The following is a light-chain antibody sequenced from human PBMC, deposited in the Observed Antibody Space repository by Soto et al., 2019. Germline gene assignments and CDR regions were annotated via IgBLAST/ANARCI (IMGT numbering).Light chain of an antibody. J-gene: IGLJ1*01. V-gene: IGLV1-40*01. CDR1: SSNIGAGYD. CDR2: GNS. CDR3: QSYDSSLSALYV. Sequence: QCVLTQPASGYGVPGRRGSISNTGSSSNIGAGYDVHWYQQLPGTAPKLLIYGNSNRPSGVPDRFSGSKSGTSASLAITGLQAEDEADYYCQSYDSSLSALYVFGTGTKVTVL.